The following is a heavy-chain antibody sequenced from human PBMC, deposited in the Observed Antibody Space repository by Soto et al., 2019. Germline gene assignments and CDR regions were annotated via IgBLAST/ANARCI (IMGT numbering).Heavy chain of an antibody. CDR2: IYHSGST. V-gene: IGHV4-30-2*01. CDR1: GGSISSGGYS. CDR3: ARADYMRSFDY. J-gene: IGHJ4*02. Sequence: PSETLSLTCAVSGGSISSGGYSWSWIRQPPGKGLEWNGYIYHSGSTYYNPSLKSRVTISVDRSKNQFSLKLSSVTAADTAVYYCARADYMRSFDYWGQGTLVTVSS. D-gene: IGHD4-4*01.